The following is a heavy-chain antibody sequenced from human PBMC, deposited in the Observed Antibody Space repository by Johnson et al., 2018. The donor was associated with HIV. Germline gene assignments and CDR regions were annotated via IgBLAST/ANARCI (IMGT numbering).Heavy chain of an antibody. J-gene: IGHJ3*02. D-gene: IGHD2-21*02. CDR3: AREAYCGGDCHDDAFDI. CDR1: GFTFCSYW. Sequence: EVQLVESGGGLVQPGGSLRLSCAASGFTFCSYWMSWVRQAPGKGLEWVANIKQDGSEKYYVDSVKGRFTISRDNAKNSLYLQMNSLRAEDTAVYYCAREAYCGGDCHDDAFDIWGQGTMVTVSS. V-gene: IGHV3-7*01. CDR2: IKQDGSEK.